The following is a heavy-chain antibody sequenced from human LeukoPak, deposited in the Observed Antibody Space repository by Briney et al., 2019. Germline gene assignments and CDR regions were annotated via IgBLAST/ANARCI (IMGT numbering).Heavy chain of an antibody. CDR1: GFSFSTYA. J-gene: IGHJ4*02. CDR2: ISRSGTTI. D-gene: IGHD5-24*01. V-gene: IGHV3-48*01. Sequence: GGSLRLSCAASGFSFSTYAMNWVRQAPGKGLEWVSYISRSGTTIHSADSVKGRFTISRDNAKNSLYLEMNSLRAEDTAVYYCATEGEGWLQPYWGQGTLVTVSS. CDR3: ATEGEGWLQPY.